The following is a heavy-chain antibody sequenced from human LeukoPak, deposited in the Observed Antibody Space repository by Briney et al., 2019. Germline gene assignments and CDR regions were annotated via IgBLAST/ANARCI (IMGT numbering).Heavy chain of an antibody. CDR1: GGSISSSSYY. D-gene: IGHD3-10*01. Sequence: SQTLSLTCTVSGGSISSSSYYWGWIRQPPGTGLEWIGSIYYSGSTYYNPSLKSRVTISVDTSKNQFSLKLSSVTAADTAVYYCARHVIGREWFGELLSYYFDYWGQGTLVTVSS. V-gene: IGHV4-39*01. J-gene: IGHJ4*02. CDR2: IYYSGST. CDR3: ARHVIGREWFGELLSYYFDY.